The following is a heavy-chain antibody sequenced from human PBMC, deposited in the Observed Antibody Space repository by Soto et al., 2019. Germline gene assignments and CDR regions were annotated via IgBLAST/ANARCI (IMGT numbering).Heavy chain of an antibody. J-gene: IGHJ4*02. CDR1: GDSISSYY. CDR3: ARGHLGITTTGTWYDFDY. V-gene: IGHV4-59*01. Sequence: QVQLQESGPRLVKPSETLSLTCTVSGDSISSYYWTWIRQPPGKGLEYIGYIYYSGRTYYNPSLKIRDTISVDTSNNQFSLKLSSVTAADTAVYYCARGHLGITTTGTWYDFDYWGQGTLVTVSS. D-gene: IGHD2-15*01. CDR2: IYYSGRT.